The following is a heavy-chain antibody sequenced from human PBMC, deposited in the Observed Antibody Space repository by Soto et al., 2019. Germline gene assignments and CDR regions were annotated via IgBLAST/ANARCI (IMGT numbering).Heavy chain of an antibody. CDR2: IYYSGST. CDR1: GGSISSSSYY. D-gene: IGHD1-26*01. Sequence: PSETLSLTCTVSGGSISSSSYYWGWIRQPPGKGLEWIGSIYYSGSTYYNPSLKSRVTISVDTSKSQFSLKLSSVTAADTAVYYCARQPDIYSGSYYSPYWGQGTLVTVSS. CDR3: ARQPDIYSGSYYSPY. J-gene: IGHJ4*02. V-gene: IGHV4-39*01.